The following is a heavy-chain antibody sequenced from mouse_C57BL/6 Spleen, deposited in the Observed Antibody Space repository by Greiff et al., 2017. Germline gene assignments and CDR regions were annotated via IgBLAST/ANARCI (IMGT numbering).Heavy chain of an antibody. CDR3: ARDYGSSLWFAY. D-gene: IGHD1-1*01. CDR2: IDPNSGGT. J-gene: IGHJ3*01. V-gene: IGHV1-72*01. CDR1: GYTFTSYW. Sequence: QQSCKASGYTFTSYWMHWVKQRPGRGLEWIGRIDPNSGGTKYNEKFKSKATLTVDKPSSTAYMQLSSLTSEDSAVYYCARDYGSSLWFAYWGQGTLVTVSA.